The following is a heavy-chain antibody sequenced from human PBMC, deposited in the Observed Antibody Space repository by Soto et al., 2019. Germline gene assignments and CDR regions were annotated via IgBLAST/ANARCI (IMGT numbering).Heavy chain of an antibody. CDR2: ISGSGGST. CDR3: ARGSEAAANYYYYYYGMDV. CDR1: GFTFSSYA. J-gene: IGHJ6*02. Sequence: GGSLRLSCAASGFTFSSYAMSWVRQAPGKGLEWVSAISGSGGSTYYADSVKGRFTISRDNSKNTLYLQMNSLRAEDTAVYYCARGSEAAANYYYYYYGMDVWGQGTTVTVSS. D-gene: IGHD6-13*01. V-gene: IGHV3-23*01.